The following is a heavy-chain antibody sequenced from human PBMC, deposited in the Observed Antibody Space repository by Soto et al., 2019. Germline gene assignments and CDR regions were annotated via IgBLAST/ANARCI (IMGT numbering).Heavy chain of an antibody. CDR1: GGSFSGYY. J-gene: IGHJ4*02. V-gene: IGHV4-34*01. CDR2: INHSGST. Sequence: QVQLQQWGAGLLKPSETLSLTCAVYGGSFSGYYWSWIRQPPGKGLEWIGEINHSGSTNYNPSLKSRVNISVDPSKNQFSLKQSSVTAADPAVYYCARAGSYRGSYSPSFDYWGQGTLVTVSS. CDR3: ARAGSYRGSYSPSFDY. D-gene: IGHD1-26*01.